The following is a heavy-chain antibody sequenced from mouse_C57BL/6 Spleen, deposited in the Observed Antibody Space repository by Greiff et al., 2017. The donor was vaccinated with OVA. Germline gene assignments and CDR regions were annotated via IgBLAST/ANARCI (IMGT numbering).Heavy chain of an antibody. CDR2: IDPETGGT. Sequence: VQLQQSGAELVRPGASVTLSCKASGYTFTDYEMHWVKQTPVHGLEWIGAIDPETGGTAYNQKFKGKAILTADKSSSTAYMELRSLTSEDSAVYYCTRISPGFYAMDYWGQGTSVTVSS. J-gene: IGHJ4*01. V-gene: IGHV1-15*01. CDR1: GYTFTDYE. CDR3: TRISPGFYAMDY. D-gene: IGHD4-1*01.